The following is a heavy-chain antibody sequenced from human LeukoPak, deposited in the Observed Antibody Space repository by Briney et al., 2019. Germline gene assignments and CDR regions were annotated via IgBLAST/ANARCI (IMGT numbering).Heavy chain of an antibody. CDR2: IYQTGSA. V-gene: IGHV4-30-2*01. D-gene: IGHD2/OR15-2a*01. CDR1: GGSISSSSYS. Sequence: SETLSLTCTVSGGSISSSSYSWSWIRQPPGKGLEWIGCIYQTGSAYYSPSLKSRVTISVDRSENQFSLRLTSVTAADTTVYYCARESISTFDYWGHGTLVTVSS. CDR3: ARESISTFDY. J-gene: IGHJ4*01.